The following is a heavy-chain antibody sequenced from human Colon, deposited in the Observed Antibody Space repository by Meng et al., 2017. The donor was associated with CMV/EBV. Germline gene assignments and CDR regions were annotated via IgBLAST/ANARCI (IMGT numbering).Heavy chain of an antibody. CDR1: AFSLSSYG. CDR2: MRNDGRNI. V-gene: IGHV3-30*02. J-gene: IGHJ4*02. D-gene: IGHD1-26*01. Sequence: CEASAFSLSSYGMHWVRQAPGKGLEWVAFMRNDGRNIYYADSIKGRFIISRDNSKNTLYLQMNSLRAEDTAVYYCAKDRGVSGSYIDYGGQGTLVTVSS. CDR3: AKDRGVSGSYIDY.